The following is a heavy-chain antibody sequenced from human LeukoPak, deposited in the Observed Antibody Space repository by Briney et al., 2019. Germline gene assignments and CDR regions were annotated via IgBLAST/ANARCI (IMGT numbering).Heavy chain of an antibody. CDR3: ARTLGYYDSSGYSDFDY. V-gene: IGHV4-61*02. D-gene: IGHD3-22*01. Sequence: TLSLTCPVSGGSVSSGSYYWSWIRQPAGKGLEWIGRIYASGSTNYNPSLKRRVTISLDTSKNQFSLKLSSVTAADTAVYYCARTLGYYDSSGYSDFDYWGQGTLVTVSS. CDR2: IYASGST. CDR1: GGSVSSGSYY. J-gene: IGHJ4*02.